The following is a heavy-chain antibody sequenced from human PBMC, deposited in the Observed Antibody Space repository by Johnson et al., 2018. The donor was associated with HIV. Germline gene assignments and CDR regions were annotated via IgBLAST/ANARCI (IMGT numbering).Heavy chain of an antibody. V-gene: IGHV3-30*18. D-gene: IGHD1-26*01. CDR1: GFSFSSYG. CDR2: ISYDGSNK. J-gene: IGHJ3*02. Sequence: VQLVESGGGVVQPGKSLRLSCVASGFSFSSYGMHWVRQAPGKGLEWVALISYDGSNKYYADSVEGRFTISRVNSKNTLYLQMNSLTPEDTAVYYCAKEGGIRRVAWELRAYSFDIWGQGTMVTVSP. CDR3: AKEGGIRRVAWELRAYSFDI.